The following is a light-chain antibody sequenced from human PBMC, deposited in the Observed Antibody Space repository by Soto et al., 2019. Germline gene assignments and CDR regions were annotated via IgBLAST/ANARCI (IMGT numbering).Light chain of an antibody. J-gene: IGKJ1*01. V-gene: IGKV1-39*01. CDR3: QQSNTKT. CDR2: SAF. CDR1: QSIDNY. Sequence: DLQMTQSPSSLSASVGDSVTITCRASQSIDNYLNWYQQKPGKAPKLLIFSAFTLQSGVPSRFSGSGSGTDFTFTISSLQPEDFATYYCQQSNTKTFGQGTKVEV.